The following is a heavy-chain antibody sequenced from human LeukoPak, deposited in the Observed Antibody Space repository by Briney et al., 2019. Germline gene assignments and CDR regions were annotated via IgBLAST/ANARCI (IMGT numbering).Heavy chain of an antibody. J-gene: IGHJ4*02. CDR1: EYTVAAYY. CDR2: INPNTGGP. Sequence: ASVKVSCKASEYTVAAYYIHWVRQAPGQGLEWMGWINPNTGGPFYAQKFQGRVTMTWDTSITTAYMELTGVTSDDTATYYCARHRNSQSTGAGDYWGQGTLVTVSS. CDR3: ARHRNSQSTGAGDY. D-gene: IGHD1-26*01. V-gene: IGHV1-2*02.